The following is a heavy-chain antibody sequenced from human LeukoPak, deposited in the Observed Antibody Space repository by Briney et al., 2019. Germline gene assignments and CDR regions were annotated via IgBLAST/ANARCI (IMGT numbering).Heavy chain of an antibody. CDR2: ISSSSSYI. V-gene: IGHV3-21*01. CDR3: ARDQSRLHPTY. CDR1: GFTFSSYS. D-gene: IGHD4-11*01. Sequence: GGSLRLSCAASGFTFSSYSMNWVRQAPGKGLEWVSSISSSSSYIYYADSVKGRSTISRDNAKNSLYLQMNSLRAEDTAVYYCARDQSRLHPTYWGQGTLVTVSS. J-gene: IGHJ4*02.